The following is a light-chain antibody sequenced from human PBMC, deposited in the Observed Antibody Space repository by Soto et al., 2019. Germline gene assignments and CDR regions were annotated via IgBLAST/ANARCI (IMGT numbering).Light chain of an antibody. CDR1: SSDVGGYNY. CDR3: SSYTRSTIVV. J-gene: IGLJ2*01. CDR2: EVR. Sequence: QPVLTQPASVSGSPGQSITISCTGTSSDVGGYNYVSWYQQYPGKAPKVIIYEVRNRPSGISNRFSGSKSGNTASLTISGLQAEDECDYYCSSYTRSTIVVFGGGTKVTVL. V-gene: IGLV2-14*01.